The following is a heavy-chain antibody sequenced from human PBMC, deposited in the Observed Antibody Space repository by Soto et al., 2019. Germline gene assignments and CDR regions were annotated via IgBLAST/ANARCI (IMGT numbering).Heavy chain of an antibody. J-gene: IGHJ4*02. Sequence: GGSLRLSCAASGFTFSSYSMNWVRQAPGKGLEWVSSISSSSSYIYYADSVKGRFTISRDNAKNSLYLQMNSLRAEDTAVYYCARDRGFIAARPDYWGQGTLVTVSS. CDR2: ISSSSSYI. CDR1: GFTFSSYS. CDR3: ARDRGFIAARPDY. V-gene: IGHV3-21*01. D-gene: IGHD6-6*01.